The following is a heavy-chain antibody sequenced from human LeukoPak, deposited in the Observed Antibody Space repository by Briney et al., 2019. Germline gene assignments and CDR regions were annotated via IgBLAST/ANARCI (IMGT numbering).Heavy chain of an antibody. V-gene: IGHV1-2*02. J-gene: IGHJ4*02. CDR3: ARNKDGLYY. Sequence: ASVKVSCKASGYTFTGHEIFWVRQAPGQGLEYMGWIHPNTGGTNYAQKFQGRVTITRDTTINTAYLELSSLTSDDTAVYYCARNKDGLYYWGQGTPVTVSS. CDR2: IHPNTGGT. CDR1: GYTFTGHE. D-gene: IGHD3-10*01.